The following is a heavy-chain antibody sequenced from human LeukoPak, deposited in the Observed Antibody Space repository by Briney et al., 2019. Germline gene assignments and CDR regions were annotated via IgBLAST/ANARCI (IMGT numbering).Heavy chain of an antibody. J-gene: IGHJ4*02. Sequence: GGSLRLSCAASGFTFSSYAMHWVRQAPGKGLEWVAVISYDGSNKYYADSVKGRFTISRDNSENTLYLQMNSLRAEDTAVYYCARAPTATTNIDYWGQGTLVTVSS. CDR3: ARAPTATTNIDY. CDR2: ISYDGSNK. CDR1: GFTFSSYA. D-gene: IGHD4-17*01. V-gene: IGHV3-30-3*01.